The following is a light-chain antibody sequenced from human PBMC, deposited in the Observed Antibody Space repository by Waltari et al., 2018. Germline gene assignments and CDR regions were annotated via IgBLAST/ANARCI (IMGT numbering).Light chain of an antibody. CDR3: QVWDDTTNSGV. J-gene: IGLJ3*02. CDR1: NIESKS. V-gene: IGLV3-21*01. CDR2: YDP. Sequence: YVLNQPPSVSVAPGQTATLTCGGENIESKSVNWYQQKAGPAPVLVLFYDPDRPSGIPDRFSGSNSGNTATLTISWVEAGDEADYHCQVWDDTTNSGVFGGGTRLTVL.